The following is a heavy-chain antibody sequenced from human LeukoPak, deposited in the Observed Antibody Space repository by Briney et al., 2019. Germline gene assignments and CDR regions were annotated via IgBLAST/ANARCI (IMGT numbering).Heavy chain of an antibody. Sequence: GGSLRLSCAASGFTLSSYAMSWVRQAPGKGLEWVAVISYEGGTQHYADSVKGRFIISRDNPRNTLYLQMNILRTEDTAVYYCAKEGTPQVSTWYDLWGQGTQVIVSS. CDR3: AKEGTPQVSTWYDL. CDR2: ISYEGGTQ. V-gene: IGHV3-30*18. CDR1: GFTLSSYA. D-gene: IGHD3-10*01. J-gene: IGHJ5*02.